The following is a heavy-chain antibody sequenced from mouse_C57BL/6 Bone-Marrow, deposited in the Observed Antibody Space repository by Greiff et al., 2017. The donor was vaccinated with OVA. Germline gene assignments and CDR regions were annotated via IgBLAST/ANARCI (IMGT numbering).Heavy chain of an antibody. V-gene: IGHV1-78*01. Sequence: VQLQQSDAELVKPGASVKISCKVSGYTFTDHTIHWMKQRPEQGLEWIGYIYPRDGSTKYTEKFKGKATLTADKSSSTAYMQRNSLTSEDSAVYCCAYYYGRGRGGYAMDYWGQGTSVTVSS. CDR3: AYYYGRGRGGYAMDY. CDR1: GYTFTDHT. D-gene: IGHD1-1*01. CDR2: IYPRDGST. J-gene: IGHJ4*01.